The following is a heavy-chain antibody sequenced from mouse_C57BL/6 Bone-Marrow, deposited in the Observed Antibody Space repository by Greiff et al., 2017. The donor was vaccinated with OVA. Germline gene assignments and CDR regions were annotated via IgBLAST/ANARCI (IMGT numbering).Heavy chain of an antibody. V-gene: IGHV3-6*01. CDR1: GYSITSGYY. Sequence: EVQLQQSGPGLVKPSQSLSLTCSVTGYSITSGYYWNWIRQFPGNNLEWMGYISYDGSNNYNPSLKNRISITRDTSKNQFFLKLNSVTTEDTATYYCARGGGYDYDVDYWGQGTTLTVSS. D-gene: IGHD2-4*01. CDR3: ARGGGYDYDVDY. J-gene: IGHJ2*01. CDR2: ISYDGSN.